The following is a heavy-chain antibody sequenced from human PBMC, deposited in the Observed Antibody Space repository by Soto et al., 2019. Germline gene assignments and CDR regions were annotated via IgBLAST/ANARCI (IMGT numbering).Heavy chain of an antibody. J-gene: IGHJ6*02. V-gene: IGHV4-31*03. D-gene: IGHD3-10*01. CDR2: IYYSGSP. Sequence: QVQLQESGPGLVKPSQTLSLTCTVSGGSISSGGYYWSWIRQHPGKGLEWIGYIYYSGSPYYHPSLNTRVTISVDTSKTQFSLKLSSVTAADTAVYYCARFNASGTYYYYGMDVWGQGTTVTVSS. CDR1: GGSISSGGYY. CDR3: ARFNASGTYYYYGMDV.